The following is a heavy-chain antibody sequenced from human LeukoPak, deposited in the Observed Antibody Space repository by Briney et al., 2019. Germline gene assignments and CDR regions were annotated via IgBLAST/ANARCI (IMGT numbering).Heavy chain of an antibody. D-gene: IGHD1-26*01. J-gene: IGHJ4*02. CDR1: GFTFSSYE. CDR3: ARRGASSHFDY. V-gene: IGHV3-48*03. CDR2: ISSSSSTI. Sequence: GGSLRLSCAASGFTFSSYEMNWVRQAPGKGLEWVSYISSSSSTIYYADSVKGRFTISRDNAKNSLYLQMNSLRAEDTAVHYCARRGASSHFDYWGQGTLVTVSS.